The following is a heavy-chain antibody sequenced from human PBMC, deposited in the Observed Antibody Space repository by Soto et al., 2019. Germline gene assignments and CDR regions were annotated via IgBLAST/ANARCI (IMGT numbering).Heavy chain of an antibody. Sequence: PGGSLRLSCAASGFTFTRYSMNWVRQAPGKGLEWVSSISSTTNYIYYGDSMKGRFTISRDNAKNSLYLEMNSLRAEDTAVYYCARESEDLTPNFDYCGQGTLVTVSS. V-gene: IGHV3-21*06. CDR1: GFTFTRYS. CDR2: ISSTTNYI. CDR3: ARESEDLTPNFDY. J-gene: IGHJ4*02.